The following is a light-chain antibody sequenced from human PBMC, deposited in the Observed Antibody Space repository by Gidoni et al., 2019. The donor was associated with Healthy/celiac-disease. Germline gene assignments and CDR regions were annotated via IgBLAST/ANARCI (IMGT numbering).Light chain of an antibody. Sequence: DIVMTQSPLSLPVTPGEPASISCRSSQSLLHSNGYNYLDWYRQKPGQSPQLLIYLGSNRASGVPDRFIGSGSGTDFTLKISRVEAEDVGVYYCMQALQTPLTFGGGTKVEIK. V-gene: IGKV2-28*01. CDR3: MQALQTPLT. CDR1: QSLLHSNGYNY. J-gene: IGKJ4*01. CDR2: LGS.